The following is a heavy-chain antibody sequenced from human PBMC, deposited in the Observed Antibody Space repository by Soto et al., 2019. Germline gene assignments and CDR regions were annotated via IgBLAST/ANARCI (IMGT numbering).Heavy chain of an antibody. CDR1: GYSISSGYY. V-gene: IGHV4-38-2*01. D-gene: IGHD6-13*01. J-gene: IGHJ5*02. CDR3: ARSLLTSSWYAGS. CDR2: IYHSGTT. Sequence: LSETLSLTCVVSGYSISSGYYWGWIRQPPGKGLEWIGSIYHSGTTYYNPSLKSRVTISLDTSRNQFSLKLTSVTAADTAVYYCARSLLTSSWYAGSWGQGTLVNVS.